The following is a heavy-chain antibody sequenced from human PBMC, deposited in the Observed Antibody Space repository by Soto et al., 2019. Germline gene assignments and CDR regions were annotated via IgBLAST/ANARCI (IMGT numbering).Heavy chain of an antibody. J-gene: IGHJ4*02. CDR2: ISGSGETT. CDR3: ARTLGAGGWPYYFDY. V-gene: IGHV3-48*01. CDR1: GFTFSSYS. Sequence: EVQLVESGGGLVQPGGSLRLSCAASGFTFSSYSMTWVRQAPGKGLEWVSYISGSGETTYYADSVRGRFTISRDNAENSLHLQLNSLRAEDTAVYYCARTLGAGGWPYYFDYWGQGALVTVSS. D-gene: IGHD6-19*01.